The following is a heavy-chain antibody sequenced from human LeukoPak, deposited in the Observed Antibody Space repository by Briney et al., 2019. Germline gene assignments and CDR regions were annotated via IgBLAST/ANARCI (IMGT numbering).Heavy chain of an antibody. CDR3: AREDRVAALYGMDV. V-gene: IGHV3-53*01. Sequence: GGSLRLSCAASGFTVSSNYMSWVRQAPGKGLEWVSVVYSGGSTYHADSVKGRFTISRDNAKNSLYLQMNSLRAEDTAVYYCAREDRVAALYGMDVWGQGTTVTVSS. CDR2: VYSGGST. J-gene: IGHJ6*02. D-gene: IGHD5-12*01. CDR1: GFTVSSNY.